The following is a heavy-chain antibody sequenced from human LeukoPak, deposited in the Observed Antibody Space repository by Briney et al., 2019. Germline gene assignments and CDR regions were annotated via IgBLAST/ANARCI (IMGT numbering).Heavy chain of an antibody. D-gene: IGHD5-18*01. CDR1: GFSFSSYW. CDR3: ARGYSSGYRIDY. V-gene: IGHV3-74*01. CDR2: INSDGSST. J-gene: IGHJ4*02. Sequence: GGSLRLSCAASGFSFSSYWMHWVRQAPGKGLVWVSRINSDGSSTTYADSVKGRFTISRDNAKSTLYLQMNSLRAEDTAVYYCARGYSSGYRIDYWGQGTLVTVSS.